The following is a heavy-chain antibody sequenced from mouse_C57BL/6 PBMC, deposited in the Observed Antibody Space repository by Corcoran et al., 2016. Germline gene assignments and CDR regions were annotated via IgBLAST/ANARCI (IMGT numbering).Heavy chain of an antibody. J-gene: IGHJ4*01. V-gene: IGHV1-76*01. Sequence: QVQLKQSGAELVRPGASVKLSCKASGYTFTDYYINWVKQRPGQGLEWIARIYPGSGNTYYNEKFKGKATLTAEKSSSTAYMQLSSLTSEDSAVYFCARSNPYYYGAMDYWGQGTSVTVSS. D-gene: IGHD1-1*01. CDR2: IYPGSGNT. CDR3: ARSNPYYYGAMDY. CDR1: GYTFTDYY.